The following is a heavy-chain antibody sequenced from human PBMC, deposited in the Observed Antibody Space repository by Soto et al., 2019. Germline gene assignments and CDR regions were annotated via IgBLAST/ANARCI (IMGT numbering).Heavy chain of an antibody. CDR1: GYTFTSYG. J-gene: IGHJ3*02. CDR2: ISAYNGNT. Sequence: QVQLVQSGAEVKKPGASVKVSCKASGYTFTSYGTSWVRQAPGQGLEWMGWISAYNGNTNYAQKLQGRVTMTTDTSTSTAYMELRSLRSDDTAVYYCALPYYYDSSDDAFDIWGQGTMVTVSS. V-gene: IGHV1-18*01. CDR3: ALPYYYDSSDDAFDI. D-gene: IGHD3-22*01.